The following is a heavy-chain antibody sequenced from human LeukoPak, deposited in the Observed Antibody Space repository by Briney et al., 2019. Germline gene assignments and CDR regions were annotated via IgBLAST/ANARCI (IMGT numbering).Heavy chain of an antibody. J-gene: IGHJ4*02. V-gene: IGHV3-48*03. CDR3: ARVPRSSRIPIFR. Sequence: PGGSLRLSCAASEFTFSSYEMNWVRQAPGKGLERASYISSSGNTIYYADSVKGRFTISRDNAKNSLFLQLNSLRAEDTAVYYCARVPRSSRIPIFRWGQGTLVTVSS. CDR2: ISSSGNTI. CDR1: EFTFSSYE. D-gene: IGHD3-3*01.